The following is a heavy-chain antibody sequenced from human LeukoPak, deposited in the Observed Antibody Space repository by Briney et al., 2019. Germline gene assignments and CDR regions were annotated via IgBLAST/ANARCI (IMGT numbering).Heavy chain of an antibody. J-gene: IGHJ6*03. V-gene: IGHV1-18*01. D-gene: IGHD4-11*01. CDR1: GGTFSSYA. CDR2: ISAYNGNT. CDR3: ARGYYSNYYYYYYYMDV. Sequence: GASVKVSCKASGGTFSSYAISWVRQAPGQGLEWMGWISAYNGNTNYAQKLQGRVTMTTDTSTSTAYMGLRSLRSDDTAVYYCARGYYSNYYYYYYYMDVWGKGTTVTVSS.